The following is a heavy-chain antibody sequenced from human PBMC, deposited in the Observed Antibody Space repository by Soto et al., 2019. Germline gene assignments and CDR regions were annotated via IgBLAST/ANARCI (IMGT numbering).Heavy chain of an antibody. J-gene: IGHJ4*02. CDR2: VSAYNGNT. D-gene: IGHD3-3*01. CDR1: GYSFSNYG. CDR3: ARASRLRSGYIVDL. Sequence: QVQLVQSGTQVRRPGASVTVSCKASGYSFSNYGISWVRQAPGQGLEWMGWVSAYNGNTKYVQKYQDRVTMSTARSTTTASRELKSLRSVDTAVYYWARASRLRSGYIVDLWGPGTVVTGSS. V-gene: IGHV1-18*01.